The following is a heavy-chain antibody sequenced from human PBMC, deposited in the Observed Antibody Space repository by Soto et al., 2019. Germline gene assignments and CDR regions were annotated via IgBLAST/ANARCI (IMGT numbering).Heavy chain of an antibody. Sequence: AQLVQSGAEVKKPGASVKVSCTTSGYTFNTYGISWVRQAPGQGPEWMGWISGYNGDTKYAQKFQGRVTMTTDTSTSTAYMDMSSMSSDDTAAYYCARPGTILGRNGMDVWGQGTTVIVSS. CDR1: GYTFNTYG. V-gene: IGHV1-18*04. J-gene: IGHJ6*02. CDR3: ARPGTILGRNGMDV. D-gene: IGHD3-3*01. CDR2: ISGYNGDT.